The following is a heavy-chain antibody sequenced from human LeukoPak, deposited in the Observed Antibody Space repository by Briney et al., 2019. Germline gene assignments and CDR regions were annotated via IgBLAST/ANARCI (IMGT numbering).Heavy chain of an antibody. Sequence: GGSLRLSCAASGFTFSSYSMNWVRQAPGKGLEWVSSITSSNDIYYADSVKGRFTISRDNAKNSLYLQMNSLGAEDTAVYYCARDYYDSSGYCLDYWGQGTLVTVSS. D-gene: IGHD3-22*01. CDR2: ITSSNDI. J-gene: IGHJ4*02. V-gene: IGHV3-21*01. CDR1: GFTFSSYS. CDR3: ARDYYDSSGYCLDY.